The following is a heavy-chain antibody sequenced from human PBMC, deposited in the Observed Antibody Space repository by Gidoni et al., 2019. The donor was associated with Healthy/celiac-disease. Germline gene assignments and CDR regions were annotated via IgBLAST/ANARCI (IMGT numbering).Heavy chain of an antibody. CDR3: ARDYLDTAMVSAGY. CDR1: GYTFTGYY. CDR2: INPNSGGV. J-gene: IGHJ4*02. Sequence: QVQLVQSGAEVKKPGASVKVSCKASGYTFTGYYMHGVRQAPGQGCEWMGRINPNSGGVYYAHKFQVRVPMTSDTPISTAYMELSRLRSDDTAVYYCARDYLDTAMVSAGYWGQGTLVTVSS. V-gene: IGHV1-2*06. D-gene: IGHD5-18*01.